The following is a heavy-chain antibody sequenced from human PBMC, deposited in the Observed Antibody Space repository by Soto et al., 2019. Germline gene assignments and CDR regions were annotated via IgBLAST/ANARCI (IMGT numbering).Heavy chain of an antibody. D-gene: IGHD6-19*01. CDR3: ARGPSSIAVAGHFDY. V-gene: IGHV1-18*01. CDR2: ISAYNGNT. Sequence: ASVKVSCKASGYTFTSYGISWVRQAPGQGLEWMGWISAYNGNTNYAQKLQGRVTMTTDTSTSTAYMELRSLRSDDTAVYYCARGPSSIAVAGHFDYWGQGTLVTVSS. J-gene: IGHJ4*02. CDR1: GYTFTSYG.